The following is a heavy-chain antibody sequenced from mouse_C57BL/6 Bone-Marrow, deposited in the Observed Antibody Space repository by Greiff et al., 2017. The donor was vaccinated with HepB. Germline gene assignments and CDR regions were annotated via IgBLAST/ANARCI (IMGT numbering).Heavy chain of an antibody. CDR1: GFTFSDYG. CDR3: ARTITTYYYAMDY. Sequence: EVKLMESGGGLVKPGGSLKLSCAASGFTFSDYGMHWVRQAPEKGLEWVAYISSGSSTIYYADTVKGRFTISRDNAKNTLFLQMTSLRPEDTAMYYCARTITTYYYAMDYWGQGTSVTVSS. CDR2: ISSGSSTI. J-gene: IGHJ4*01. D-gene: IGHD2-4*01. V-gene: IGHV5-17*01.